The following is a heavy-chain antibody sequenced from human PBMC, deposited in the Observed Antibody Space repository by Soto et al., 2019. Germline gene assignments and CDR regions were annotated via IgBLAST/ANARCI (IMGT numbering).Heavy chain of an antibody. Sequence: GGSLRLSCAASGSTFSSYAMSWVRQAPGKGLEWVSAISGSGGSTYYADSVKGRFTISRDNSKNTLYLQMNSLRAEDTAVYYCAKRPNPMATAGSFDYWGQGTLVTVSS. CDR1: GSTFSSYA. CDR2: ISGSGGST. D-gene: IGHD5-18*01. CDR3: AKRPNPMATAGSFDY. V-gene: IGHV3-23*01. J-gene: IGHJ4*02.